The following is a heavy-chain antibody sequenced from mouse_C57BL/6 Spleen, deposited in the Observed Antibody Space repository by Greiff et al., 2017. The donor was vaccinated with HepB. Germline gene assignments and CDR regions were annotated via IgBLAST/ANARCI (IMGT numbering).Heavy chain of an antibody. CDR3: ARVDYDGFPFAY. D-gene: IGHD2-4*01. CDR1: GYTFTDYN. CDR2: INPNNGGT. Sequence: EVQLQESGPELVKPGASVKMSCKASGYTFTDYNMHWVKQSHGKSLEWIGYINPNNGGTSYNQKFKGKATLTVNKSSSTAYMELRSLTSEDSAVYYCARVDYDGFPFAYWGQGTLVTVSS. V-gene: IGHV1-22*01. J-gene: IGHJ3*01.